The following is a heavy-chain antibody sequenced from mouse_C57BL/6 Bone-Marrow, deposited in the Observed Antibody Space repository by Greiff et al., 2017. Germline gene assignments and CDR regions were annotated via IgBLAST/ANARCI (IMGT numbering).Heavy chain of an antibody. CDR2: IYPRSGNT. CDR3: AREGYYYAMDY. D-gene: IGHD2-2*01. CDR1: GYTFTSYG. V-gene: IGHV1-81*01. Sequence: VMLVESGAELARPGASVKLSCKASGYTFTSYGISWVKQRTGQGLEWIGEIYPRSGNTYYNEKFKGKATLTADKSSSTAYMELRSLTSEDSAVYFCAREGYYYAMDYWGQGTSVTVSS. J-gene: IGHJ4*01.